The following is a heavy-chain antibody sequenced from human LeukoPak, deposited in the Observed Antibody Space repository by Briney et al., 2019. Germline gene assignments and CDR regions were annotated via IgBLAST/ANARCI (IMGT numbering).Heavy chain of an antibody. CDR3: ARSTGGWRGSPPDV. D-gene: IGHD6-19*01. V-gene: IGHV3-30*01. J-gene: IGHJ6*04. CDR1: GFTFSNYA. Sequence: GRSLRLSCAASGFTFSNYAIRWVRQAPGKGLEWVAVISYDGSKIFYADSVKGRFTISRDNSKNTVFLQMNSLKTEDTAVYHCARSTGGWRGSPPDVWGKGTTVTVSS. CDR2: ISYDGSKI.